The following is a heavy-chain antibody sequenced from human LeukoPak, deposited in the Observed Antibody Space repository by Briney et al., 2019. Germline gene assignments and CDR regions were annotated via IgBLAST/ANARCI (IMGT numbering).Heavy chain of an antibody. D-gene: IGHD4-11*01. V-gene: IGHV1-18*01. J-gene: IGHJ6*02. CDR2: ISAYNGNT. CDR1: GYTFTSYG. Sequence: ASVKVSCKASGYTFTSYGISWVRQAPGQGLEWMGWISAYNGNTNYAQKFQGRVTVTRNTSISTAYMELSSLRSEDTAVYYCARDATTYYYYYGMDVWGQGTTVTVSS. CDR3: ARDATTYYYYYGMDV.